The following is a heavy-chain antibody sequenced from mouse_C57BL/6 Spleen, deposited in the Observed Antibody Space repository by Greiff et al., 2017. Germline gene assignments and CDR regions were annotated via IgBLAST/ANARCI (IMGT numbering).Heavy chain of an antibody. D-gene: IGHD3-3*01. V-gene: IGHV1-26*01. CDR2: INPNNGGT. CDR3: ARRDPDYFDY. CDR1: GYTFTDYY. Sequence: EVQLQQSGPELVKPGASVKISCKASGYTFTDYYMNWVKQSHGKSLEWIGDINPNNGGTSYNQKFKGKATLTVDKSSSTAYMELRSLTSEDSAVYYCARRDPDYFDYWGQGTTLTVSS. J-gene: IGHJ2*01.